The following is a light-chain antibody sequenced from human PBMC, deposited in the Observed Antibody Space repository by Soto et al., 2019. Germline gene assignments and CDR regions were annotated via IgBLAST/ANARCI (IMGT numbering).Light chain of an antibody. J-gene: IGKJ3*01. CDR1: QGISNY. V-gene: IGKV1-27*01. CDR2: AAS. CDR3: QKYNSAPRLT. Sequence: DIQMTQSPSSLSASVGDRVTITCRASQGISNYLAWYQQKPGKVPKLLIYAASTLQSGVPSRFSGSGSGTDFTLTISSLRPEDVATYYCQKYNSAPRLTFGPGTKVDIK.